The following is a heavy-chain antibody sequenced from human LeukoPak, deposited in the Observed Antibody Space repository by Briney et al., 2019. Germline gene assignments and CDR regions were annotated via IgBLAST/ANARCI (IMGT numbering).Heavy chain of an antibody. V-gene: IGHV1-2*02. CDR1: GYPFTGYY. CDR2: INPNSGGT. J-gene: IGHJ4*02. CDR3: ARGPKPYDYVWGSYRF. Sequence: GASVKVSCKASGYPFTGYYMHWVRQAPGQGLEWMGWINPNSGGTNYAQKFQGRVTMTRDTSISTAYMELSRLRSDDTAVYYCARGPKPYDYVWGSYRFWGQGTLVTVSS. D-gene: IGHD3-16*02.